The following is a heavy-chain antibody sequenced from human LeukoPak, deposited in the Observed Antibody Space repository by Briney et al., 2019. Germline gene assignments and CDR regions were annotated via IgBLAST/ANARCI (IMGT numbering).Heavy chain of an antibody. CDR3: ARVGYYDDSGHYGYLHY. Sequence: QPGGSLRLSCAASGVSFSNYYMYWVRQAPGKGPVWVSRMHSDESTATYADSAKGRFTISRDNAKNTLYLQMNSLRAEDTAVYYCARVGYYDDSGHYGYLHYWGQGTLVTVSS. J-gene: IGHJ4*02. D-gene: IGHD3-22*01. CDR1: GVSFSNYY. V-gene: IGHV3-74*01. CDR2: MHSDESTA.